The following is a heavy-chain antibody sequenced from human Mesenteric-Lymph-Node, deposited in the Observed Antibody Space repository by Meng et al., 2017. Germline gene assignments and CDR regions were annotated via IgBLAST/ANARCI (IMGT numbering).Heavy chain of an antibody. CDR3: ARESLRFREFDN. CDR1: GFTFSSYA. J-gene: IGHJ4*02. D-gene: IGHD3-16*01. V-gene: IGHV3-23*01. Sequence: GESLKISCAASGFTFSSYAMGWVRQVPGMRPEWVSGISAGGATYSADSVKGRFTISRDNSKNILSLQMNSLRAEDTAVYYCARESLRFREFDNWGQGTLVTVSS. CDR2: ISAGGAT.